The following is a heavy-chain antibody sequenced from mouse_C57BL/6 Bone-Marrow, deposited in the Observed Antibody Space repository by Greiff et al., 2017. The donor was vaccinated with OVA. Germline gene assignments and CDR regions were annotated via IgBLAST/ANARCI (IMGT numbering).Heavy chain of an antibody. CDR3: ASSHYYGSSYGYYAMDY. CDR2: INPSSGYT. CDR1: GYTFTSYW. J-gene: IGHJ4*01. V-gene: IGHV1-7*01. Sequence: QVQLKESGAELAKPGASVKLSCKASGYTFTSYWMHWVIQRPGQGLEWIGYINPSSGYTKYNQKFKDKATLTADKSSSTAYMQLSSLTYEDSAVYYCASSHYYGSSYGYYAMDYWGQGTSVTVSS. D-gene: IGHD1-1*01.